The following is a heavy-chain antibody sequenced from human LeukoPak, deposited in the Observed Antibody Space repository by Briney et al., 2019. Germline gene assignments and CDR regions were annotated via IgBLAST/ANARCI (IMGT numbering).Heavy chain of an antibody. D-gene: IGHD2-21*01. CDR2: IRYDGSNK. V-gene: IGHV3-30*02. CDR3: ANPRRGELIPGTYYYMDV. J-gene: IGHJ6*03. CDR1: GFTFSSYG. Sequence: PGGSLRLSCAASGFTFSSYGMHWVRQAPGKGLEWVAFIRYDGSNKYYADSVKGRFTISRDNSKNTLYLQMNSLRAEDTAVYYCANPRRGELIPGTYYYMDVWGKGTTVTVSS.